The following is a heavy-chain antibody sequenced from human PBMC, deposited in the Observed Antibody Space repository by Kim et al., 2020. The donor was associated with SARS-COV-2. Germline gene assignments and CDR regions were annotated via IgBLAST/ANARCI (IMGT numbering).Heavy chain of an antibody. CDR3: ATRPHHYYDSSGYYPGDYYYYGMDV. J-gene: IGHJ6*02. Sequence: SETLSLTCAVYGGSFSGYYWSWIRQPPGKGLEWIGEINHSGSTNYNPSLKSRVTISVDTSKNQFSLKLSSVTAADTAVYYCATRPHHYYDSSGYYPGDYYYYGMDVWGQGTTVTVSS. CDR2: INHSGST. V-gene: IGHV4-34*01. D-gene: IGHD3-22*01. CDR1: GGSFSGYY.